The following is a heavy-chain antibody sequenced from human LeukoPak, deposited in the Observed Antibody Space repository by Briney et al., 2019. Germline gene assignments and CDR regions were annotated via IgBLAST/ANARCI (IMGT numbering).Heavy chain of an antibody. J-gene: IGHJ4*02. Sequence: GGSLRLSCAASGFTFSDYYMSWIRQAPGKGLEWVSYISSSGSTIYYADSVKGRFTISRDNAKNSLYLQMNSLRAEDTAVYYCAVGYCSSTSCYAFDYWGQGTLVTVSS. V-gene: IGHV3-11*01. D-gene: IGHD2-2*01. CDR3: AVGYCSSTSCYAFDY. CDR2: ISSSGSTI. CDR1: GFTFSDYY.